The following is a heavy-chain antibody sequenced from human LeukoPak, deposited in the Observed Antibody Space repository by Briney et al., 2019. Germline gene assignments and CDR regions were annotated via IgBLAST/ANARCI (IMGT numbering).Heavy chain of an antibody. CDR3: AREVRYYDSSGYRDYYYYMDV. Sequence: SETLSLTCAVYGGSFSGYYWSWIRQPPGKGLEWIGEINHSGSTNYNPSLKSRVTISVDTSKNQFSLKLSSVTAADTAVYYCAREVRYYDSSGYRDYYYYMDVWGKGTTATVSS. CDR1: GGSFSGYY. J-gene: IGHJ6*03. CDR2: INHSGST. V-gene: IGHV4-34*01. D-gene: IGHD3-22*01.